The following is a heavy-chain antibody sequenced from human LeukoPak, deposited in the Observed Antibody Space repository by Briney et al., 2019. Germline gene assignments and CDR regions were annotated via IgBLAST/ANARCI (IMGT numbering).Heavy chain of an antibody. CDR1: GGSFSGYY. CDR2: INNSGST. V-gene: IGHV4-34*01. J-gene: IGHJ4*02. CDR3: ARSVRYLSPQQLDY. D-gene: IGHD6-13*01. Sequence: SETLSLTCAVYGGSFSGYYWSWIRQPPGKGVEWIGEINNSGSTNYTPSLTSRVTISVDTSKNQFSLKLSSVTAADTAVYYCARSVRYLSPQQLDYWGQGTLVTVSS.